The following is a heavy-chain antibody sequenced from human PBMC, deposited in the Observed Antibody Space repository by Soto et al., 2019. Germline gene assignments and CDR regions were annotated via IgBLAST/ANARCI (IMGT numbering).Heavy chain of an antibody. CDR2: IFPLLGVT. CDR3: ASDGERVVVVPPDMRDDALDV. Sequence: VQLVQSGAEVKMPGSSVKVSCEVSRGMFSSYTISWVRQAPGQGLEWMGRIFPLLGVTDFAQKFQGRLTITAVKSTCRAYRGFSRLRDEDTVVYYCASDGERVVVVPPDMRDDALDVWGQGTMVTVFS. D-gene: IGHD2-2*01. CDR1: RGMFSSYT. V-gene: IGHV1-69*02. J-gene: IGHJ3*01.